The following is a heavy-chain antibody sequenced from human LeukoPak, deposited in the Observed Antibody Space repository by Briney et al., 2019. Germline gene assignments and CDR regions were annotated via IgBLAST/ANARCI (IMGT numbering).Heavy chain of an antibody. D-gene: IGHD1-26*01. V-gene: IGHV1-69*02. CDR1: GGTFSSYT. CDR2: IIPILGIA. Sequence: SVKVSCKASGGTFSSYTIGWVRQAPGGGLDWMGRIIPILGIANYAQKFQGRVTITADKSTRTAYMELSSLRSEDTAMYYCARVWGYSGSYPFDYWGQGTLVTVSS. J-gene: IGHJ4*02. CDR3: ARVWGYSGSYPFDY.